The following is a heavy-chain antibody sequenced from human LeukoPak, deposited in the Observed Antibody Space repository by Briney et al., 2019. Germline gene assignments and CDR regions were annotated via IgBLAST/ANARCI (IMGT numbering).Heavy chain of an antibody. CDR1: GYTFTGYY. J-gene: IGHJ3*02. D-gene: IGHD3-9*01. V-gene: IGHV1-2*02. CDR3: ARDRLTGYEAFDI. Sequence: ASVTVSCKASGYTFTGYYIHWVRQAPGQGLEWMGWINPNNGGTNYAQKFQGRVTVTRDTSISTAYMELSRLRSDDTAVYYCARDRLTGYEAFDIWGQGTMVTVSS. CDR2: INPNNGGT.